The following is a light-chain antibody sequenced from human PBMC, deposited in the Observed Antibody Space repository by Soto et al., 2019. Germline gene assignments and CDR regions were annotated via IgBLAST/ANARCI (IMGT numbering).Light chain of an antibody. J-gene: IGKJ4*01. CDR2: DAY. V-gene: IGKV3-11*01. CDR1: QSFRGL. Sequence: EVVLTQSPVTLSLSPGERATLSCRASQSFRGLLAWYQQKPGQAPRLLIYDAYNRATGIPPRFSGSGSGTDFTLTISSLEPEDSAVYYCQQYGSSPTFGGGTKVDIK. CDR3: QQYGSSPT.